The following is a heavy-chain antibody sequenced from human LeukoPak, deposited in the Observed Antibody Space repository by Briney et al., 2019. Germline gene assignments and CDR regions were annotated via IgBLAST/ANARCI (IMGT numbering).Heavy chain of an antibody. D-gene: IGHD1-1*01. CDR3: ARGISLWNGDS. Sequence: GGSLRLSCAVSGFTFSTEWMTWFRQAPGKGLEWVANIKPDGSDKYYVDSVKGRFTISRDNAKNSLYLQMNTLRAEDTAVYYCARGISLWNGDSWGQGTLVSVSS. CDR2: IKPDGSDK. CDR1: GFTFSTEW. J-gene: IGHJ4*02. V-gene: IGHV3-7*01.